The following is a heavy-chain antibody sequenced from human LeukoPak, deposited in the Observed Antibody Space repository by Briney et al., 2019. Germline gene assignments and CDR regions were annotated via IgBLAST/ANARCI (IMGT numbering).Heavy chain of an antibody. V-gene: IGHV3-23*01. CDR2: ISGSGDNT. CDR1: GFTVSSYF. Sequence: GGSLRLSCAVSGFTVSSYFMSWVRQAPGKGLEWVSSISGSGDNTYYADFVKGRLTISRDNSKNTQFLQMNSLRDEDTAVYYCARGPVTDYWGQGTLVTVSS. CDR3: ARGPVTDY. J-gene: IGHJ4*02. D-gene: IGHD4-17*01.